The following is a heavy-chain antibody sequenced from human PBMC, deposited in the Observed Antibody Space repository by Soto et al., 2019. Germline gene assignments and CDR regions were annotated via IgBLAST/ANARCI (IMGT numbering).Heavy chain of an antibody. CDR3: AREGHDYGGFDI. CDR2: ISSGSTTI. D-gene: IGHD4-17*01. J-gene: IGHJ3*02. CDR1: EFTFSHYS. Sequence: EVQLVETGGGLVQPGGSLRLSCAASEFTFSHYSMNWVRQAPGKGLEWISYISSGSTTIDYADSVKGRFTISSDNAKNALYLKMNSLRPEDTAVFYCAREGHDYGGFDIWGQGTTVTASS. V-gene: IGHV3-48*01.